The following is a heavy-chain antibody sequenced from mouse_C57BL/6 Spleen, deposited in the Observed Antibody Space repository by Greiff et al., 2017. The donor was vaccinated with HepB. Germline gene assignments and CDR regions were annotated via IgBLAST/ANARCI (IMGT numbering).Heavy chain of an antibody. CDR3: AREVRDYYAMDY. CDR2: ISSGSSTI. CDR1: GFTFSDYG. V-gene: IGHV5-17*01. D-gene: IGHD2-14*01. J-gene: IGHJ4*01. Sequence: DVKLVESGGGLVKPGGSLKLSCAASGFTFSDYGMHWVRQAPEKGLEWVAYISSGSSTIYYADTVKGRFTISRDNAKNTLFLQMTSLRSEDTAMYDCAREVRDYYAMDYWGQGTSVTVSS.